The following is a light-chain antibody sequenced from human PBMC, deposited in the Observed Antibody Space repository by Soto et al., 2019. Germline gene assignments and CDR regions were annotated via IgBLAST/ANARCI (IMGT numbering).Light chain of an antibody. V-gene: IGKV1-17*01. CDR2: AAS. CDR1: QIIRNH. CDR3: LQYNNWPIT. J-gene: IGKJ5*01. Sequence: DIQMTQSPSSLSASVGDRVTITCRASQIIRNHLNWYQHTPGKAPKVLIYAASILQGGVPSRFSGSGSGTEFTLTISSLQPDDFATYYCLQYNNWPITFGQGTRLEIK.